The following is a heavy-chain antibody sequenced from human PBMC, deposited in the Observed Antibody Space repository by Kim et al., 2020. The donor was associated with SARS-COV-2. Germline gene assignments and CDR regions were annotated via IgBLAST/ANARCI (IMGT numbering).Heavy chain of an antibody. CDR2: SYL. D-gene: IGHD3-9*01. V-gene: IGHV3-21*01. CDR3: ARFEGYGMDV. Sequence: SYLYYADSAKGRFTISRDNAKGSLFLQMNSLRVEDTGVYYCARFEGYGMDVWGQGTTVTVSS. J-gene: IGHJ6*02.